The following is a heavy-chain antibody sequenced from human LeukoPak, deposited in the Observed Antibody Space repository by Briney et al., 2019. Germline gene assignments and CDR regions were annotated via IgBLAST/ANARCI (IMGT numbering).Heavy chain of an antibody. V-gene: IGHV3-30*03. CDR1: GFTFSSYG. CDR2: ISYDGSNK. J-gene: IGHJ4*02. D-gene: IGHD5-24*01. CDR3: TTDLGYNSFDY. Sequence: WGSLRLSCAASGFTFSSYGMHWVRQAPGKGLEWVAVISYDGSNKYYADSVKGRFTISRDNSKNTLYLQMNSLRDEDTAVYYCTTDLGYNSFDYWGQGTLVTVSS.